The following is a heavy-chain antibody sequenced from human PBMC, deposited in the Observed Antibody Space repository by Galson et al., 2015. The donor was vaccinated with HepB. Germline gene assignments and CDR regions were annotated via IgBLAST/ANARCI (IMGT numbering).Heavy chain of an antibody. CDR3: ALMNYSASYDY. V-gene: IGHV1-8*01. CDR2: MNPNSGYT. Sequence: SVKVSCKASGYTFNDYDIHWVRQATGQGLEWMGWMNPNSGYTDYAQQFQGRVTMTRSTPVTTAYMELTSLRSGDTAVYYCALMNYSASYDYWGQGTLVTVSS. D-gene: IGHD2-8*01. CDR1: GYTFNDYD. J-gene: IGHJ4*02.